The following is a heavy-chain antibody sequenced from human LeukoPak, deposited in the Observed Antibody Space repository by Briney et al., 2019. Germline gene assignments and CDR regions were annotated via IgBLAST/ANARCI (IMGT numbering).Heavy chain of an antibody. V-gene: IGHV3-48*01. J-gene: IGHJ4*02. Sequence: PGGSLSLSCAASGFTFSNYCMNWVRQAPGKGLEWVSYISSSSHMIYYADSVKGRFTISRDNAKNSLYLQMNSLRAEDTAVYYCARDIVATTIRKASFGYWGQGTLVTVSS. D-gene: IGHD3-9*01. CDR2: ISSSSHMI. CDR1: GFTFSNYC. CDR3: ARDIVATTIRKASFGY.